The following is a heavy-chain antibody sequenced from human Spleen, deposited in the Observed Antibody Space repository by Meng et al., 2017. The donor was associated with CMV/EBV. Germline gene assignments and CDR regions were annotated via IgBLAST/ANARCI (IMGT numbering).Heavy chain of an antibody. CDR3: ARSAHYYGSGSYYKDY. Sequence: GGSLRLSCKGSGYSFTSYWIGWVRQMPGKGLEWMGIIYPGDSDTRYSPSFQGQVTISADKSISTAYLQWSSLKASDTAMYYCARSAHYYGSGSYYKDYWGQGTLVTVSS. D-gene: IGHD3-10*01. CDR2: IYPGDSDT. J-gene: IGHJ4*02. CDR1: GYSFTSYW. V-gene: IGHV5-51*01.